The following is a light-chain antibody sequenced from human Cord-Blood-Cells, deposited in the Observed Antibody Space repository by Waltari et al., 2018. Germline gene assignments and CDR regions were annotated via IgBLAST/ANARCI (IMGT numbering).Light chain of an antibody. Sequence: SYELTQPPSVSVSPGQTARITCPGAALPKQSAYWYQQKPGQAPVLVIYKDSERPSGIPERFSGSSSGTTVTLTISGVQAEDEADYYCQSADSSGTYPYVFGTGTKVTVL. CDR2: KDS. CDR3: QSADSSGTYPYV. CDR1: ALPKQS. J-gene: IGLJ1*01. V-gene: IGLV3-25*03.